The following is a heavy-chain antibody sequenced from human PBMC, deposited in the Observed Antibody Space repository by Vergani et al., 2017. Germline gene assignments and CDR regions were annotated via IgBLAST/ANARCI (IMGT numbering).Heavy chain of an antibody. Sequence: EVQLLQSEGAVVQPGGSLRLSCVASGSPFSSHAMSWVRQGHVQGLEWVSSIKNTGDSTHYADPVKSRFTISRDNSKNTLYLQMNGLRVEDTAVYDYGRRSDNYNWGQGTLVTVSS. CDR3: GRRSDNYN. CDR1: GSPFSSHA. D-gene: IGHD5-24*01. V-gene: IGHV3-23*01. CDR2: IKNTGDST. J-gene: IGHJ4*02.